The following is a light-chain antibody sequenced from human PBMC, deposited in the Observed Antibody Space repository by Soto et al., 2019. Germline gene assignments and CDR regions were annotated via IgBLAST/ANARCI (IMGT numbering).Light chain of an antibody. CDR2: EGS. CDR1: SGDLGSYNL. V-gene: IGLV2-23*01. CDR3: SSYAGGDILV. Sequence: QSALTQPASVSGSLGQSIAISCTGTSGDLGSYNLVSWYQQHPGKAPKLMIYEGSERPSGISNRFSGSKSGNTASLTISGLKAEDEADYYCSSYAGGDILVFGGGTKLTVL. J-gene: IGLJ3*02.